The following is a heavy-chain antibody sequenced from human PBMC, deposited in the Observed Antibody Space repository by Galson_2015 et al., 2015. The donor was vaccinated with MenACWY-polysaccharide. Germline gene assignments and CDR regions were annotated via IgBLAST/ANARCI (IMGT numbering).Heavy chain of an antibody. V-gene: IGHV5-51*01. CDR2: IFPGDSDT. D-gene: IGHD6-13*01. CDR3: ARPSYSSSWNPLDY. Sequence: VIFPGDSDTRYSPSFQGQVTISADKSISTAYLQWSSLKASDTAMYYCARPSYSSSWNPLDYWGQGTLVTVSS. J-gene: IGHJ4*02.